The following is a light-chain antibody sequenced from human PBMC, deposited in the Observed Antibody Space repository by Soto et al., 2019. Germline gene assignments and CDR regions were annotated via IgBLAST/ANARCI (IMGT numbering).Light chain of an antibody. CDR3: SSYTSSSTLMV. Sequence: QSVLTQPASVSGSPGQSITISCTGTSSDVGGYNYVSWYQQHPARAPKLMIYDVSDRPSGVSNCFSGSKSGNTASLTISGLQAEDEADYYCSSYTSSSTLMVFGGGTKLTVL. CDR2: DVS. V-gene: IGLV2-14*01. CDR1: SSDVGGYNY. J-gene: IGLJ2*01.